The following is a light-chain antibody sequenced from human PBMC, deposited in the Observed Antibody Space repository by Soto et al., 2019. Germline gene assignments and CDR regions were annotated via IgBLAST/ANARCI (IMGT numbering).Light chain of an antibody. J-gene: IGLJ2*01. CDR2: GNN. CDR3: QSYDSSLSGYVV. CDR1: NSNIGAGYD. V-gene: IGLV1-40*01. Sequence: QSVLTQPPSVSGAPGQRVIISCTGSNSNIGAGYDVHGYQQLPGTAPKLLIYGNNNRPSGVPDRFSGSKSGTSASLAITGLQAEDEADYYCQSYDSSLSGYVVFGGGTKVTVL.